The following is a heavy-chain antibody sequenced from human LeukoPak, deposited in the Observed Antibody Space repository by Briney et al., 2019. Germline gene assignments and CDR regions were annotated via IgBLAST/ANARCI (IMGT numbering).Heavy chain of an antibody. CDR1: GGSISSSSYY. V-gene: IGHV3-7*03. J-gene: IGHJ4*02. D-gene: IGHD3-16*01. CDR3: AKDGPGMISFGGFDY. CDR2: IKQDGSEK. Sequence: ETLSLTCTVSGGSISSSSYYWGWVRQAPGKGLEWVAIIKQDGSEKYYVDSVKGRFTISRDNAKTSLYLQMNSLRGEDTALYYCAKDGPGMISFGGFDYWGQGTLVTVSS.